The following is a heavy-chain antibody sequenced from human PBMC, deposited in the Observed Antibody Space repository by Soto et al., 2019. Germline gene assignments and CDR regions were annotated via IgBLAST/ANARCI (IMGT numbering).Heavy chain of an antibody. CDR1: GYTFTGYY. CDR3: ARGYFAARGYYYMDV. J-gene: IGHJ6*03. CDR2: INPNSGGT. Sequence: ASVKVSCKASGYTFTGYYMHWVRQAPGQGLEWMGWINPNSGGTNYAQKFQGWVTMTRDTSISTAYMELSRLRSDDTAVYYCARGYFAARGYYYMDVWGKGTTVTVSS. V-gene: IGHV1-2*04. D-gene: IGHD3-9*01.